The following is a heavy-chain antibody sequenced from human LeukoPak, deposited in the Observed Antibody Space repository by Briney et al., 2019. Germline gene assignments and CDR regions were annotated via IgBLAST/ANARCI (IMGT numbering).Heavy chain of an antibody. J-gene: IGHJ4*02. CDR2: RSHSGST. CDR3: ARYGGTYLDY. Sequence: SETLSLTCTVSGGSISGYYWSWIRQPPGKGLEWVGYRSHSGSTNYDPSLKSRVTVSVDTSKNQFSLKLSSVTAADTAMYYCARYGGTYLDYWGQGTLVTVSS. V-gene: IGHV4-59*01. CDR1: GGSISGYY. D-gene: IGHD3-10*01.